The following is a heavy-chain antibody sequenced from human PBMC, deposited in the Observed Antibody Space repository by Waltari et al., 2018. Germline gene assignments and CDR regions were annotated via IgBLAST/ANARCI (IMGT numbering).Heavy chain of an antibody. J-gene: IGHJ4*02. CDR2: IYHSGST. V-gene: IGHV4-38-2*01. D-gene: IGHD3-22*01. Sequence: QVQLQESGPGLVKPSETLSLTCAVSGYSISSGYYWGWIRQPPGKGLEWIGSIYHSGSTYYNPSLKSRVTISVDTSKNQFSLKLGSVTAADTAVYYCARGSGYPQWGQGTLVTVSS. CDR1: GYSISSGYY. CDR3: ARGSGYPQ.